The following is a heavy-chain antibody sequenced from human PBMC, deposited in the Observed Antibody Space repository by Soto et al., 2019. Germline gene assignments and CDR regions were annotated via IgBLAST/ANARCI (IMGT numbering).Heavy chain of an antibody. V-gene: IGHV3-23*01. CDR1: GFTFSNYA. D-gene: IGHD6-6*01. CDR2: ISGSGDNT. CDR3: AKRPLAARNTDY. Sequence: EVQLLESGGGLVQPGGSLRLSCAASGFTFSNYAMTWVRQAPGKGLEWVSTISGSGDNTYYADSVRGRFTISRDNSKSTLYLQVNSMRADDTAVYYCAKRPLAARNTDYWGQGTLVTVSS. J-gene: IGHJ4*02.